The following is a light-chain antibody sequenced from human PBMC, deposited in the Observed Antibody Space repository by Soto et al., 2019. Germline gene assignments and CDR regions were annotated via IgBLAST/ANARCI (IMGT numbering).Light chain of an antibody. Sequence: QSALTQPASVSGSPGQSITISCTGTSSDVGDYNYVSWYQQQPGTAPKLMIYDVSNRPSGVSNRFSGSTAGNTASLTISVLPADDEADYCCSSYTSRSTCVFGAGTKVTVL. CDR2: DVS. V-gene: IGLV2-14*01. CDR3: SSYTSRSTCV. CDR1: SSDVGDYNY. J-gene: IGLJ1*01.